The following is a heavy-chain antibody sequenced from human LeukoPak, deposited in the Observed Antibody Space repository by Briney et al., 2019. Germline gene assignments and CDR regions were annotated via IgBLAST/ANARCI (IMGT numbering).Heavy chain of an antibody. CDR1: GGSISSGGYY. V-gene: IGHV4-30-2*01. CDR2: IYHSGST. Sequence: SETLSLTCTVSGGSISSGGYYWSWTRQPPGKGLEWIGYIYHSGSTYYNPSLKSRVTISVDRSKNQFSLKLSSVTAADTAVYYCARGGTIFGVVTDDAFDIWGQGTMVTVSS. CDR3: ARGGTIFGVVTDDAFDI. J-gene: IGHJ3*02. D-gene: IGHD3-3*01.